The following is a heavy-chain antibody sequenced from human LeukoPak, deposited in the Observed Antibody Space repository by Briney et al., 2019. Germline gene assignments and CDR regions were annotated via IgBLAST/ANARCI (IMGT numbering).Heavy chain of an antibody. V-gene: IGHV4-61*01. CDR1: GGSISSSSYY. CDR2: IYYSGST. J-gene: IGHJ4*02. D-gene: IGHD6-19*01. Sequence: SETLSLTCTVSGGSISSSSYYWSWIRQPPGKGLEWIGYIYYSGSTNYNPSLKSRVTISVDTSKNQFSLKLSSVTAADTAVYYCARVLDPWGGWYVDYWGQGTLVTVSS. CDR3: ARVLDPWGGWYVDY.